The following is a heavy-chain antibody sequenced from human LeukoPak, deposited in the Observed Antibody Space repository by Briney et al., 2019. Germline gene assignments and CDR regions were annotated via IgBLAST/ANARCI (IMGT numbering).Heavy chain of an antibody. CDR1: GFTVSSNY. Sequence: GGSLRLSCAASGFTVSSNYMSWVRQAPGKGLEWVSVIYSEGSTYYADSAKGRFTITRDNSKNTLYLQMNSLRAEDTAVYYCAREGDHWGLARDYYFDYWGQGTLVTVSS. CDR3: AREGDHWGLARDYYFDY. J-gene: IGHJ4*02. D-gene: IGHD7-27*01. V-gene: IGHV3-66*02. CDR2: IYSEGST.